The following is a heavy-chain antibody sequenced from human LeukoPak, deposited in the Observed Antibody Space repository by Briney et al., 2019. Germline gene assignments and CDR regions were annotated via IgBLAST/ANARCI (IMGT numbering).Heavy chain of an antibody. D-gene: IGHD3-10*01. Sequence: PSETLSLTCTVSGGSISTSSYYWGWIRQPPGKGLEWIGSIYYSGRTYHNPSLKSRVTISVDTSKNQFSLKLRSVTAADTAVYYCARTMIRGVENWFDPWGQGTLVTVSS. CDR3: ARTMIRGVENWFDP. CDR2: IYYSGRT. V-gene: IGHV4-39*07. CDR1: GGSISTSSYY. J-gene: IGHJ5*02.